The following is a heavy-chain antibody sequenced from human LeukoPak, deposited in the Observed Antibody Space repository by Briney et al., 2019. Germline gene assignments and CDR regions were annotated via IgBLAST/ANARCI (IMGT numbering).Heavy chain of an antibody. CDR2: ISSSRNYI. CDR1: GFTFSSYS. V-gene: IGHV3-21*04. CDR3: ARSAVLKHYYYYYMDV. Sequence: GGSLRLSCAASGFTFSSYSMNWVRQAPGKGLEWVSSISSSRNYIYYADSVKGRFTISRDNAKNSLYLQMNSLRAEDTAVYYCARSAVLKHYYYYYMDVWGKGTTVTISS. D-gene: IGHD3-10*01. J-gene: IGHJ6*03.